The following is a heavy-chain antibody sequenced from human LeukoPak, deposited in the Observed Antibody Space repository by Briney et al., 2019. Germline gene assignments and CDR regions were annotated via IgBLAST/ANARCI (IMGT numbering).Heavy chain of an antibody. CDR2: ISYDGSNK. CDR3: AKDRRRITMVRGVMSWFDP. Sequence: GGSLRLSCAASGFTFSSYGMHWVRQAPGKGLEWVAVISYDGSNKYYADSVKGRFTISRDNSKNTLYLQMNSLRAEDTAVYYCAKDRRRITMVRGVMSWFDPWGQGTLVTVSS. V-gene: IGHV3-30*18. CDR1: GFTFSSYG. D-gene: IGHD3-10*01. J-gene: IGHJ5*02.